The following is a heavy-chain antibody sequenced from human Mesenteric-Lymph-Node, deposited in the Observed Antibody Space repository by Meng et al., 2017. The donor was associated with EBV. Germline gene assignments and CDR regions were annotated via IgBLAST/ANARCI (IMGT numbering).Heavy chain of an antibody. Sequence: QGSMQGSGPGLVKPSQTLSLTCACSGYSISSSNWWGGIRQPPGKGLGWIGYIYYSGSIYYNPSLKSRVTMSVDTSKNQFSLKLSSVTAVDTAVYYCAKRFEFGGAFDIWGQGTMVTVSS. J-gene: IGHJ3*02. CDR2: IYYSGSI. CDR1: GYSISSSNW. D-gene: IGHD3-16*01. V-gene: IGHV4-28*02. CDR3: AKRFEFGGAFDI.